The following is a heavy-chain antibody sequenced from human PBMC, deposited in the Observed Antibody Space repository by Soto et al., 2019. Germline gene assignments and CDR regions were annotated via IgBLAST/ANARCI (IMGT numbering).Heavy chain of an antibody. CDR1: GYTFTSFD. CDR3: ARGGYSSGYHY. V-gene: IGHV1-18*04. CDR2: TTASNTHT. D-gene: IGHD3-22*01. J-gene: IGHJ4*02. Sequence: QVQVVQSEAEVRQPGASVRVSCKDSGYTFTSFDISWVRQAPGQGLEWVGWTTASNTHTNYAQKLQGRVTMTTDTSTTTAYMELRSLRSDDTAIYYCARGGYSSGYHYWGQGTLVTVSS.